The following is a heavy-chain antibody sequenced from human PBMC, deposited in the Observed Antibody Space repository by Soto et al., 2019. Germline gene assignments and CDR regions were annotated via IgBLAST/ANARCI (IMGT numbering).Heavy chain of an antibody. CDR2: LYPGDSDT. CDR1: GDSFTSYW. V-gene: IGHV5-51*01. CDR3: SRQGSGYAGPWIVFDL. D-gene: IGHD5-12*01. J-gene: IGHJ3*01. Sequence: GESLKISCKGSGDSFTSYWIGWVRQMPGKGLELMGILYPGDSDTSYSPSFQGQVPLSADKSISIAYRQWSSLKSSSTAVYYCSRQGSGYAGPWIVFDLWGQGIMVTVSS.